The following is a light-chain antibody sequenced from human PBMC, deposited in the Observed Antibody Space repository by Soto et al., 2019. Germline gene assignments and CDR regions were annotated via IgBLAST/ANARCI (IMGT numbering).Light chain of an antibody. Sequence: QSVLTQPPSASGTPGQRVTISCSGSSSNIGSNSVHWYQQFPGAAPKLLIYTNDLRPSGVPDRFSGSKSGTSASLAISDLQSEDEADYYCATWDDSLTGPVFGGGTKLTVL. CDR3: ATWDDSLTGPV. CDR1: SSNIGSNS. V-gene: IGLV1-44*01. CDR2: TND. J-gene: IGLJ3*02.